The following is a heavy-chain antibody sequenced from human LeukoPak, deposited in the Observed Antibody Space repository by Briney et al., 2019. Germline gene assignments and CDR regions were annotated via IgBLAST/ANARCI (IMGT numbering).Heavy chain of an antibody. Sequence: SQTPSLTCAISGDSVSSNSAAWNWIRQSPTRGLEWLGRTYYRSKWYNDYAVSVKSRITINPDTSKNQFSLQLNSVTPEDTAVYYCARDGGSDGPNPTLYYYSYGMDVWGQGTTVTVSS. J-gene: IGHJ6*02. V-gene: IGHV6-1*01. CDR1: GDSVSSNSAA. CDR2: TYYRSKWYN. D-gene: IGHD2-15*01. CDR3: ARDGGSDGPNPTLYYYSYGMDV.